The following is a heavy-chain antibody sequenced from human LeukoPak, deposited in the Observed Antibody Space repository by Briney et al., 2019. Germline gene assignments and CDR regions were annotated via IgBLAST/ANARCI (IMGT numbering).Heavy chain of an antibody. CDR2: INHSGST. CDR1: GGSFSGYY. V-gene: IGHV4-34*01. D-gene: IGHD3-9*01. J-gene: IGHJ4*02. CDR3: ARGYYDILTGYFPLDY. Sequence: SETLSLTCAVYGGSFSGYYWSWIRQPPGKGLEWIGEINHSGSTNYNPSLKSRVTISVDTSKNQFSLKLSSVTAADTAVYYCARGYYDILTGYFPLDYWGQGTLITVSS.